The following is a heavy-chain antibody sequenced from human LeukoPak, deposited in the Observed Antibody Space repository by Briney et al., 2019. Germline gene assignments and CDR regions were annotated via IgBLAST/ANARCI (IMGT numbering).Heavy chain of an antibody. D-gene: IGHD3-10*01. CDR1: GWSFSGYY. J-gene: IGHJ4*02. Sequence: SETLSLTCAVYGWSFSGYYWSWIRQPPGKGLEWIGEINHSGSTNYNPSLKSRVTISVDTSKNQFSLKLSSVTAADTAVYYFARASITMVRGVIITSHFDYWGQGTLVTVSS. CDR3: ARASITMVRGVIITSHFDY. V-gene: IGHV4-34*01. CDR2: INHSGST.